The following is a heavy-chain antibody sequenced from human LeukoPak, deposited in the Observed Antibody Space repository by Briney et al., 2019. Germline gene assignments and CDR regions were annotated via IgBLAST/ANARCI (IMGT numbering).Heavy chain of an antibody. CDR3: ARDGAEDGYQYYFDY. V-gene: IGHV1-69*04. Sequence: SVKVSCKASGVTFSSYTISWVRQAPGQGLEWMGRTIPILGIVNYAQTFQGRLTITADKSTSTAYMELSSLRSEDTAVYYCARDGAEDGYQYYFDYWGQGTLVTVSS. CDR1: GVTFSSYT. J-gene: IGHJ4*02. CDR2: TIPILGIV. D-gene: IGHD5-24*01.